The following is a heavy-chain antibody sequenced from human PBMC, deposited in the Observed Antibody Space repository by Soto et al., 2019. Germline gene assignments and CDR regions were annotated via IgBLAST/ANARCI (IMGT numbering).Heavy chain of an antibody. J-gene: IGHJ4*02. V-gene: IGHV3-23*01. CDR1: GFSFSSYA. CDR2: ISARGGSS. CDR3: AKGSIEYSAAVDN. Sequence: VQLLESGGGLVQPGGSLRLSCAASGFSFSSYAMVWVRQAPGKGLEWVAVISARGGSSYFADSVKGRFTLSRDDSKNVLSMEMNSRRVEDTAIYFCAKGSIEYSAAVDNWGQGTLVVVSS. D-gene: IGHD5-12*01.